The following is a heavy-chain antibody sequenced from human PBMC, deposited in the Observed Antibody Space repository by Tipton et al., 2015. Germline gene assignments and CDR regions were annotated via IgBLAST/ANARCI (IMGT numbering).Heavy chain of an antibody. CDR1: GGSISSDNRY. CDR3: ARLEEDCSDNICFAFAP. J-gene: IGHJ5*02. V-gene: IGHV4-39*01. Sequence: TLSLTCTVSGGSISSDNRYWGWIRQPPGKGLEWIGNIYYSGSTYYKTSLKSRVTISVDPSKNQFSLKLSSVTAADTAVYYCARLEEDCSDNICFAFAPWGQGTLVTVSS. D-gene: IGHD2-2*01. CDR2: IYYSGST.